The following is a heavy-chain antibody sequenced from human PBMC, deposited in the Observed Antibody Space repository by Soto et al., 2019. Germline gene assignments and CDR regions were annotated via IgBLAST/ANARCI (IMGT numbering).Heavy chain of an antibody. CDR1: NDSISPYY. D-gene: IGHD3-16*02. CDR2: IYYSGST. CDR3: ARGVMITFGGVIVIPLAY. J-gene: IGHJ4*02. V-gene: IGHV4-59*08. Sequence: SETLSLTCTVSNDSISPYYWSWIRQPPGKGLEWIGFIYYSGSTTYNPSLKSRVTISVATSKNQFSLKLSSVTAADTAVYYCARGVMITFGGVIVIPLAYWGQGTLVTVSS.